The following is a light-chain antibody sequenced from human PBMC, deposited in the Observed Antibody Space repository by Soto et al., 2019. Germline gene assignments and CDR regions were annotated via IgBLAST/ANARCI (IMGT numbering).Light chain of an antibody. J-gene: IGLJ1*01. Sequence: QSVLTQPASVSGSPGQSITISCTGTSSDVGGYNYVSWYQQHPGKAPKLMIYDVSNRPSGVSNRFSGSKSGNTASLTISGLQAEDEADYYCSSYTSSSTLYVFXPGTRSPS. CDR2: DVS. V-gene: IGLV2-14*01. CDR3: SSYTSSSTLYV. CDR1: SSDVGGYNY.